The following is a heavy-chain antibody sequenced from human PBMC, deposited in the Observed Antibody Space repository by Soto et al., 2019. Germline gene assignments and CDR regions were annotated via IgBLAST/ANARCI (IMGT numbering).Heavy chain of an antibody. V-gene: IGHV3-66*01. Sequence: EVQLVESGGALVQPGGSLRLSGVVSGSTGGSNNVSWVRQAQGKGLEWVSVIYSGGGTYYANSVKGRFTTSRDNSKNTLYLQMNSLRAEDTAVYYCARDPYYWCQGTLVTVSS. CDR3: ARDPYY. CDR1: GSTGGSNN. J-gene: IGHJ4*02. CDR2: IYSGGGT.